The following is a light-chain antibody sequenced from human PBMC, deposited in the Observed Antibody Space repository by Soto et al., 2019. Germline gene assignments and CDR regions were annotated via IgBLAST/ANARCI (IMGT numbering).Light chain of an antibody. J-gene: IGLJ2*01. CDR3: GTWDSSLCAVL. V-gene: IGLV1-51*01. Sequence: QSVLTQPPSVSAAPGQKVTISCSGSSSNIGNNYVSWYQQLPGTAPKLLIYDNNKRPSGIPDRCSGSKSGTSATLGITGLETGDEADYYCGTWDSSLCAVLFGGGTKLTVL. CDR1: SSNIGNNY. CDR2: DNN.